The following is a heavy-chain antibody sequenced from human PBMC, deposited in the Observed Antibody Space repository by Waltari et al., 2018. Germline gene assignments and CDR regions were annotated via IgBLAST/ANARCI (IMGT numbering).Heavy chain of an antibody. CDR3: ARPLEDCGGGSCYYARWFDP. CDR1: GYTFTSYI. V-gene: IGHV1-3*01. D-gene: IGHD2-15*01. CDR2: INPGNGNT. Sequence: QVQLVQSGTEVKKPGASVKVSCKASGYTFTSYIIHWLRQAPGQSLEWMGRINPGNGNTQSSQKFQDRVTITRDTSASTAYVELSSLTSEDTAIYYCARPLEDCGGGSCYYARWFDPWGQGTLVTVSS. J-gene: IGHJ5*02.